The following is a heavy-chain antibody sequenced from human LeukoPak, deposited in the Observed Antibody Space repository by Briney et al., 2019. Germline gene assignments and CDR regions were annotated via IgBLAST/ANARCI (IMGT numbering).Heavy chain of an antibody. CDR3: ARDGQEGDNSAFDI. J-gene: IGHJ3*02. V-gene: IGHV3-72*01. CDR2: TRDKARGYRT. CDR1: GVTLSDHH. D-gene: IGHD3-22*01. Sequence: GGSLRLSCAASGVTLSDHHMDWVRQAPGKGLEWVGRTRDKARGYRTEYAASVKDRFTISRDDSKTLVYLQMNSLKIEDTAVYCCARDGQEGDNSAFDIWGQGTVVTVYS.